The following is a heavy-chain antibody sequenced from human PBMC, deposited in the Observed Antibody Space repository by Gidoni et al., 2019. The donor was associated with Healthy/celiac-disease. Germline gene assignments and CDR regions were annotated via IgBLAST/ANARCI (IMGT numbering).Heavy chain of an antibody. Sequence: EVQLLESGGGLVQPGWSLRLSFAASGFTFRSYAMSWVRQAPGKGLEWVSAISGSGGSTYDADSVKGRFTISRDNSKNTLYLQMNSLRAEDTAVYYCAKEGYCSSTSCYFDYWGQGTLVTVSS. V-gene: IGHV3-23*01. CDR2: ISGSGGST. J-gene: IGHJ4*02. D-gene: IGHD2-2*01. CDR1: GFTFRSYA. CDR3: AKEGYCSSTSCYFDY.